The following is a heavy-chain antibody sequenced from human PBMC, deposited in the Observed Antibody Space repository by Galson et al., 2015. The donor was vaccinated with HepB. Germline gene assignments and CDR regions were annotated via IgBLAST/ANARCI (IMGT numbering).Heavy chain of an antibody. CDR1: GFSFSNAW. V-gene: IGHV3-15*01. Sequence: SLRLSCAASGFSFSNAWMSWVRQAPGKGLEWVGRIKSKTDGGKKDYAAPVEDRFIISRDDSKNTLYLQMTSLTTEDTAVYYCTARVGAPSYYYHHMDVWGKGTTVTVSS. CDR2: IKSKTDGGKK. CDR3: TARVGAPSYYYHHMDV. J-gene: IGHJ6*03. D-gene: IGHD1-26*01.